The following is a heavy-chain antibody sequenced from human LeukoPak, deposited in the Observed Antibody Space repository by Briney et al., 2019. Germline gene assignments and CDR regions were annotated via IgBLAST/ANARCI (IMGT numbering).Heavy chain of an antibody. V-gene: IGHV4-59*08. Sequence: KPSETLSLTCTVSGASITGHYWSWIRQPPGKGREWIGFIYYSGTTNYNPSLKSRVTISVDTSKNPFSLILSSVTAADTAVYYCARHLGGGIYFDYWGQGTLVTVSS. CDR3: ARHLGGGIYFDY. CDR2: IYYSGTT. J-gene: IGHJ4*02. D-gene: IGHD3-16*01. CDR1: GASITGHY.